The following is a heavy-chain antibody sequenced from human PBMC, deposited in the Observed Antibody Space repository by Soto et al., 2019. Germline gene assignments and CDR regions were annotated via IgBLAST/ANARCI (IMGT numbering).Heavy chain of an antibody. CDR1: GASISIGGYF. J-gene: IGHJ6*02. V-gene: IGHV4-31*03. Sequence: SETLSLTCTVSGASISIGGYFWSWIRQHPGKGLEWIGHIYYNGSTYYNPSLKSRLTISVDTSKNEFSLRLTSVTAADTAVYFCATDEYFGSEIDFYYYAMDVWGQGTTVTSP. CDR2: IYYNGST. D-gene: IGHD3-10*01. CDR3: ATDEYFGSEIDFYYYAMDV.